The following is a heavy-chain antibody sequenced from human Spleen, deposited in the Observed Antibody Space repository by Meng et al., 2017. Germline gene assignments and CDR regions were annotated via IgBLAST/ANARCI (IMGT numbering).Heavy chain of an antibody. D-gene: IGHD6-19*01. CDR2: VHHSGST. Sequence: QLQLQELGPGLVKPSETLSLTCTVSGGSITTNNYYWGWIRQPPGKGLEYIGSVHHSGSTYYTPSLKSRVTVSIDTSKSQFSLKLTSVTAADTAVYYCVRSSGWVRTGFDPWGQGTLVTVSS. J-gene: IGHJ5*02. CDR3: VRSSGWVRTGFDP. V-gene: IGHV4-39*01. CDR1: GGSITTNNYY.